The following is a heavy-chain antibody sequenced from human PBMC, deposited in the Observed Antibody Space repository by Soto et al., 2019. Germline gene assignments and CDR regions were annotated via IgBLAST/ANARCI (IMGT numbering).Heavy chain of an antibody. Sequence: SVKVSCKASGFTFTSSAVQWVRQARGQRLEWIGWIVVGSGNTRYAQKFQERVTITRAMCRSTAYMEVSSLRSEEPAVYSCAAEQRRWCGDFNGMDVWGQGTTVTVSS. CDR2: IVVGSGNT. V-gene: IGHV1-58*01. J-gene: IGHJ6*02. D-gene: IGHD3-10*01. CDR1: GFTFTSSA. CDR3: AAEQRRWCGDFNGMDV.